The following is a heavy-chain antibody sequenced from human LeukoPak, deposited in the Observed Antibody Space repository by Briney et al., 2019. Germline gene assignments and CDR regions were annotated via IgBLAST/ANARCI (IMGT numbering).Heavy chain of an antibody. CDR3: ASRGYSYGYGY. CDR2: IYHSGST. J-gene: IGHJ4*02. CDR1: GGSISSSNW. D-gene: IGHD5-18*01. V-gene: IGHV4-4*02. Sequence: SETLSLTCAVSGGSISSSNWWSWVRQPPGKGLEWIGEIYHSGSTNYNPSLKSRVTISVDRSKNQFSLKLSSVTAADTAVYYCASRGYSYGYGYWGQGTLVTVSS.